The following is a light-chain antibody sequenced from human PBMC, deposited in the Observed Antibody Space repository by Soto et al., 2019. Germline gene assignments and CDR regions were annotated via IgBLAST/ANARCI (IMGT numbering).Light chain of an antibody. Sequence: QSVLTQPASVSGSPGQSITISCTGTSSDVGGYNYVSWYQQHPGKAPKLMIYEVSNRPSGVSHRFSGSKSGNTASLTISGLQAEDEADYYCCSHTSSSPDVFGTGTKVTVL. CDR2: EVS. J-gene: IGLJ1*01. CDR3: CSHTSSSPDV. V-gene: IGLV2-14*01. CDR1: SSDVGGYNY.